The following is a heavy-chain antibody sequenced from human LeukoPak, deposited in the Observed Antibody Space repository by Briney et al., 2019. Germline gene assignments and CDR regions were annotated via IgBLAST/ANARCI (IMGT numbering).Heavy chain of an antibody. V-gene: IGHV4-4*07. D-gene: IGHD2-15*01. J-gene: IGHJ4*02. Sequence: SETLSLTCTVSGGSISSYYWSWIRQPAGKGLEWIGRIYTSGSTNYNPSLMSRVTMSVDTSKNQFSLKLSSVTAADTAVYYCAREPLGYCSGGSCYSNVGLSFDYWGQGTLVTVSS. CDR2: IYTSGST. CDR1: GGSISSYY. CDR3: AREPLGYCSGGSCYSNVGLSFDY.